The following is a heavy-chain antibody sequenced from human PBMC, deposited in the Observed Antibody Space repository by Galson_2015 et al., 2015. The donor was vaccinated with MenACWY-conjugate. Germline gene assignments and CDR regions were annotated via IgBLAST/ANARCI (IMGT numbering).Heavy chain of an antibody. J-gene: IGHJ4*02. Sequence: SLRLSCAASGFTFSAYTMNWVRQAPGKGLEWVSYISSNSNSIYYADSVKGRYTISRDNAKNSLYLQMNSLRDEDTAVYYCARAVSGVDYWGQGTLVTVSS. CDR3: ARAVSGVDY. D-gene: IGHD6-19*01. CDR1: GFTFSAYT. CDR2: ISSNSNSI. V-gene: IGHV3-48*02.